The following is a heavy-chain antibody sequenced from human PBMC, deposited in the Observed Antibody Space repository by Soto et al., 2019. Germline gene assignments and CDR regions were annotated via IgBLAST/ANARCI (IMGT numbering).Heavy chain of an antibody. CDR1: GFTFSDAW. J-gene: IGHJ4*02. D-gene: IGHD1-7*01. CDR3: STDGLNYGSFDY. V-gene: IGHV3-15*01. Sequence: GVSLRLSCAASGFTFSDAWMTWLRQTPGRGLEWVGRIKNKRSDEATDYAAAVKGRFIISRDDSKNTLYLQMHSLTTEDTAVYYCSTDGLNYGSFDYWGQGTLGTVYS. CDR2: IKNKRSDEAT.